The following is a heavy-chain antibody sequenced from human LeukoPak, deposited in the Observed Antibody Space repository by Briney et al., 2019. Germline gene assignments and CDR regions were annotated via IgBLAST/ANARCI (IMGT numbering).Heavy chain of an antibody. CDR2: ISFYATKE. V-gene: IGHV3-30*01. D-gene: IGHD5-12*01. CDR3: ATFKEGYNSTKKNAFDI. Sequence: VGSLRLSCAASGFTFSNYALLWVRQAPGKGLDGVAFISFYATKEYFRKSVQGRCTNSRFNSKSTLFLQMHSRRGDDPALFFCATFKEGYNSTKKNAFDIWGRGTVVTVSS. J-gene: IGHJ3*02. CDR1: GFTFSNYA.